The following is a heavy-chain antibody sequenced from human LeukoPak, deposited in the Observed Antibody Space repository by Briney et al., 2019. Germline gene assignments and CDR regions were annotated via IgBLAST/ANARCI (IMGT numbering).Heavy chain of an antibody. D-gene: IGHD6-13*01. CDR3: AKGIAAAGFDR. CDR2: ISGSGRST. CDR1: GFTFSADA. V-gene: IGHV3-23*01. Sequence: PGGSLRLSCAASGFTFSADAMSRVRQAPGKGLEWVSGISGSGRSTYDADAVKGRCTISRDNSKNTLYLQMNSLRAGDTAVYYCAKGIAAAGFDRWGQGTLVTVSS. J-gene: IGHJ5*02.